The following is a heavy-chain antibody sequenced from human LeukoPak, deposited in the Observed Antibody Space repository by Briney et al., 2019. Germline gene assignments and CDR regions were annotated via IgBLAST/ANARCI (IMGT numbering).Heavy chain of an antibody. Sequence: SETLSLTCTVSGYSISSGYYWGWIRQPPGKGLEWIGSIYHSGSTYYNPSLKSRVTISVDTSKNQFSLKLSSVTAADTAAYYCEWFGDGIDYWGQGTLVTVSS. CDR1: GYSISSGYY. CDR3: EWFGDGIDY. V-gene: IGHV4-38-2*02. D-gene: IGHD3-10*01. J-gene: IGHJ4*02. CDR2: IYHSGST.